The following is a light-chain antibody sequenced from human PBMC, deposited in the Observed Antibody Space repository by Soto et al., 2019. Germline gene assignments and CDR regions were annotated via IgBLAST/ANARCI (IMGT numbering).Light chain of an antibody. CDR3: QKYNSAPYT. Sequence: DIQMTQSPSSLSASAGDRVTITCRASQGISNDLAWYQAKPGKVPKLLIYAASTLQSGVPSRFSGTGSGTAFTLTISSLQPDDVATYYCQKYNSAPYTFGQGTRLEI. V-gene: IGKV1-27*01. J-gene: IGKJ2*01. CDR1: QGISND. CDR2: AAS.